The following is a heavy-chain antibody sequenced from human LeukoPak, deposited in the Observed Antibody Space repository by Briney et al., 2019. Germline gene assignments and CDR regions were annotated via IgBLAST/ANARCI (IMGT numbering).Heavy chain of an antibody. D-gene: IGHD3-22*01. V-gene: IGHV3-64D*06. Sequence: GGSLRLSCAASGFTFSSYAMHWVRQAPGKGLEEVSAISTNGGNTYYPDSVKGRFTMSRDNSKNTLYLQMRSLRTEDTAVYYCARLESGHYYDSSGYYFDAFDIWGQGTMVTVSS. J-gene: IGHJ3*02. CDR1: GFTFSSYA. CDR2: ISTNGGNT. CDR3: ARLESGHYYDSSGYYFDAFDI.